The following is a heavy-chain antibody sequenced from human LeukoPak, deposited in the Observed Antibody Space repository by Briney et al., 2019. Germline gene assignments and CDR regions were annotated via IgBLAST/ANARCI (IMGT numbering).Heavy chain of an antibody. CDR3: ARGARGVSEFDAFDI. CDR2: MSNDGKDR. V-gene: IGHV3-30*03. D-gene: IGHD3-10*01. Sequence: AGGSLRLSCAASGLTLRDYDTHWVRQGPGKGPEWVAVMSNDGKDRYYAESVKGRFTISRDNSKNTSYLQMDSLRAEDTAVYYCARGARGVSEFDAFDIWGPGTLVTVSS. CDR1: GLTLRDYD. J-gene: IGHJ3*02.